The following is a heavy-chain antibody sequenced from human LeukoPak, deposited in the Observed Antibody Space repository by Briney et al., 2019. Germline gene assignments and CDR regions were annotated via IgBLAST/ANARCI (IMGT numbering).Heavy chain of an antibody. J-gene: IGHJ3*02. CDR2: IRYDGRNK. V-gene: IGHV3-30*02. CDR3: ARDMRSPDHTPIAARPLGAFDI. D-gene: IGHD6-6*01. CDR1: GFIFSSYG. Sequence: GGSLRLSCAASGFIFSSYGMHWVRQAPGKGLEWVAFIRYDGRNKYYADSVKGRFTISRDNSKNTLYLQMNSLRGEDTAVYYCARDMRSPDHTPIAARPLGAFDIWGQGTMVTVSS.